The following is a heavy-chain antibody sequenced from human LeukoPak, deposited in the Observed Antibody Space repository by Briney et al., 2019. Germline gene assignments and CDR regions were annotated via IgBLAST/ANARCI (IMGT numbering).Heavy chain of an antibody. CDR1: GYTFTSYA. CDR2: INTNTGNP. J-gene: IGHJ6*03. D-gene: IGHD1-1*01. V-gene: IGHV7-4-1*02. CDR3: ARGPQGKRYYYYMDV. Sequence: GASVKVSCKASGYTFTSYAMNWVRQAPGQGLEWMGWINTNTGNPTYAQGFTGRFVFSLDTSVSTAYLQISSLKAEDTAVYYCARGPQGKRYYYYMDVWGKGTTVTVSS.